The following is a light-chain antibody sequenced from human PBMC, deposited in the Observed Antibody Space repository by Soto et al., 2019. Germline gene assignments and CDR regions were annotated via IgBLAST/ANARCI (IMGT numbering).Light chain of an antibody. V-gene: IGKV3-20*01. Sequence: EIVLTKSPGTLSLSPGERATLSCRASQSVSSNYLAWYQQKPGQAPRLLIYGPSSRATGIPDRFSGSGSGTDFILTISRLEPADFAAYYCQQYGSSSWTFGQGTNVEIK. CDR3: QQYGSSSWT. CDR1: QSVSSNY. J-gene: IGKJ1*01. CDR2: GPS.